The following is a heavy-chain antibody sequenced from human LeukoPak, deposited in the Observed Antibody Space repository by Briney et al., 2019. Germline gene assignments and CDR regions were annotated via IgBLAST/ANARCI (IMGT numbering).Heavy chain of an antibody. J-gene: IGHJ6*03. Sequence: GGSLRLSCAASGFTFSSYEMNWVRQAPGKGLEWVSYISSSGSTIYYADSVKGRFTISRDNAKNSLYLQMNSLRAEDTAVYYCARETSSWYKHYYYYMDVWGKGTTVTISS. V-gene: IGHV3-48*03. CDR1: GFTFSSYE. CDR2: ISSSGSTI. D-gene: IGHD6-13*01. CDR3: ARETSSWYKHYYYYMDV.